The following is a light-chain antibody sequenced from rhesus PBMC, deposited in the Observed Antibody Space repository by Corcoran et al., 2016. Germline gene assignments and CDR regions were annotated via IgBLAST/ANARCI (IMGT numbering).Light chain of an antibody. J-gene: IGKJ2*01. CDR2: YGN. CDR1: PGISDY. CDR3: QQTDTIPYS. V-gene: IGKV1-32*02. Sequence: DIQMSQSPSSLSASVGDRVTITCRASPGISDYLNWYTQKPGQVPKLLLNYGNNLASGVPSRFIGIGSGTDYTLTISSLQPEDLATYHCQQTDTIPYSFGQGTKVEVK.